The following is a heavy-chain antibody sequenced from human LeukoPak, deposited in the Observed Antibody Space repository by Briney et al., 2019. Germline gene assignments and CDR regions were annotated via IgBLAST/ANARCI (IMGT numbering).Heavy chain of an antibody. CDR3: ARELPFDY. V-gene: IGHV3-74*01. CDR2: INSDGTTT. Sequence: GGSLRLSCAASGFTFSTYWMHWVRHAPGKGPVWVSRINSDGTTTTYADSVKGRFTISRDNAKNTLYLQMNTLRAEDTAVYYCARELPFDYWSQGTLVTVSS. CDR1: GFTFSTYW. J-gene: IGHJ4*02.